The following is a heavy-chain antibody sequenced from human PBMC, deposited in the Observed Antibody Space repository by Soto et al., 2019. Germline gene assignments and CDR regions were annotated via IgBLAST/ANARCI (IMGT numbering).Heavy chain of an antibody. CDR2: INHSGST. CDR3: ARDTSIAARPESYYYYYGMDV. CDR1: GGSFSGYY. Sequence: SETLSLTCAVYGGSFSGYYWSWIRQPPGKGLEWIGEINHSGSTNYNPSLKSRVTISVDTSKHQFSLKLSSVTAADTAVYYCARDTSIAARPESYYYYYGMDVWGQGTTVTVSS. D-gene: IGHD6-6*01. V-gene: IGHV4-34*01. J-gene: IGHJ6*02.